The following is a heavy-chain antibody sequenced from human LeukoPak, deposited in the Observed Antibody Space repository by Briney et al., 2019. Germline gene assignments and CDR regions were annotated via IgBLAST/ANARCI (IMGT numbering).Heavy chain of an antibody. CDR3: ARDHNNGDYSDY. Sequence: ASVKVSCKASGYTFTSYGISWVRQAPGQGLEWMGWISAYNGNTNYAQKLQGRVTMTTDTSTSTAYMGLRSLRSDDTAVYYCARDHNNGDYSDYWGQGTLVTVSS. J-gene: IGHJ4*02. V-gene: IGHV1-18*01. D-gene: IGHD1/OR15-1a*01. CDR1: GYTFTSYG. CDR2: ISAYNGNT.